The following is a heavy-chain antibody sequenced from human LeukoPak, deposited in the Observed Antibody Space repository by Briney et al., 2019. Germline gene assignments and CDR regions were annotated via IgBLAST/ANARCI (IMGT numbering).Heavy chain of an antibody. J-gene: IGHJ6*03. CDR1: GGTFSSYA. V-gene: IGHV1-69*13. Sequence: GASVKVSCKASGGTFSSYAISWVRQAPGQGLECMGGIIPIFGTANYAQKFQGRVTITADESTSTAYMELSSLGSEDTAVYYCAFQTGGYYDILTGYSIYYMDVWGKGTTVTISS. CDR3: AFQTGGYYDILTGYSIYYMDV. CDR2: IIPIFGTA. D-gene: IGHD3-9*01.